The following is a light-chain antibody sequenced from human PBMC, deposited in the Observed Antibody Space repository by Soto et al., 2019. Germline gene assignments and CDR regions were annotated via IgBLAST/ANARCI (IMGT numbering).Light chain of an antibody. Sequence: DIQMTQSPSSLSASVGDRFTITCRASQSISSYLNWYQQKPGKAPKLLIYAASTLQSGVPSRFSGSGSGTDFTLTISCPQSEDFATYYCQQYYSYPPTFGQGTKVDIK. CDR2: AAS. V-gene: IGKV1-39*01. CDR1: QSISSY. CDR3: QQYYSYPPT. J-gene: IGKJ1*01.